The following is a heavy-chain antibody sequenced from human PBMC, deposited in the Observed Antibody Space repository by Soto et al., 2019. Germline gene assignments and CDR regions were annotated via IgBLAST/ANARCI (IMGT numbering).Heavy chain of an antibody. V-gene: IGHV3-23*01. CDR2: TSYDGGAT. D-gene: IGHD3-16*01. J-gene: IGHJ4*02. CDR3: ARVGVSSNSDY. CDR1: GFTFSTYA. Sequence: RRLSCAASGFTFSTYAMSWVRQAPGKGLEWVSSTSYDGGATYYADSVKGRFTFSRDNSRDTLYLQMNSLRADDTAVYYCARVGVSSNSDYWGQGTLVTVSS.